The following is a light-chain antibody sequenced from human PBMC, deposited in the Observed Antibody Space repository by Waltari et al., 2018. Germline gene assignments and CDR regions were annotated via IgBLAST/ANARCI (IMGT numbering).Light chain of an antibody. J-gene: IGLJ2*01. CDR2: YND. CDR1: YSNIGSNS. CDR3: ASWDDSLSGPL. V-gene: IGLV1-47*02. Sequence: QSVLTQPPSTSAAARKSVTISCSGSYSNIGSNSVSWYQQFPETAPKLLIYYNDRRASGVLDGFSRSKSGTAASLAISGLQTEDEADYYCASWDDSLSGPLFGGGTRLTVL.